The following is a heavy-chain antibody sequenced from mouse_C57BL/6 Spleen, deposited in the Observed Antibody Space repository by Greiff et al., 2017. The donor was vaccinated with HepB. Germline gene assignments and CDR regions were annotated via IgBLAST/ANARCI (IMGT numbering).Heavy chain of an antibody. V-gene: IGHV5S21*01. D-gene: IGHD2-4*01. CDR1: GFTFSSYA. CDR3: ARETYDNDVIGD. Sequence: EVQLVESGAGLVKPGGSLKLSCAASGFTFSSYAMSWVRQTPEKRLEWVAYISSGGDYIYYADTVKGRFTISRDNATNTLYLQMSRLTSEDTAMFYSARETYDNDVIGDWGQGTTLTVSS. J-gene: IGHJ2*01. CDR2: ISSGGDYI.